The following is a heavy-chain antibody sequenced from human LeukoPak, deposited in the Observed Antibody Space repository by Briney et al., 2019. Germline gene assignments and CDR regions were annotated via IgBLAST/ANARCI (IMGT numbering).Heavy chain of an antibody. Sequence: PPETLSLTCTVSGGSISSYYWSWIRQPAGKELEWIGRIYTSGSTNYNPSLKSRVTISVDKSKNKFSLKLSSVTAADTAVYYCAREGDGDYGYYFDYWGQGTLVTVSS. D-gene: IGHD4-17*01. CDR3: AREGDGDYGYYFDY. CDR2: IYTSGST. V-gene: IGHV4-4*07. J-gene: IGHJ4*02. CDR1: GGSISSYY.